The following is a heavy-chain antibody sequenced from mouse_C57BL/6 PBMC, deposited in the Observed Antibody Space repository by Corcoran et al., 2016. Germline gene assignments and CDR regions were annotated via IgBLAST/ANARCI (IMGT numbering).Heavy chain of an antibody. V-gene: IGHV9-3*01. CDR1: GYTFTTYG. D-gene: IGHD2-3*01. Sequence: QIQLVQSGPELKKPGETVKISCKASGYTFTTYGMSWVKQAPGKGLKWMGWINTYSGVPTYADDFKGRFAFSLETSASTAYLQINNLKNEDTATYFCARCHDGYPSWFAYWGQGTLVTVSA. J-gene: IGHJ3*01. CDR3: ARCHDGYPSWFAY. CDR2: INTYSGVP.